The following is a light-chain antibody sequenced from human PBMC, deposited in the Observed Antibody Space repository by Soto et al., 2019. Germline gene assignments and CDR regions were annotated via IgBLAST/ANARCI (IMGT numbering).Light chain of an antibody. CDR3: QQYSSSPIT. CDR1: QSVGSTY. J-gene: IGKJ5*01. Sequence: DIVLTQSPAPLSLSPGERATLSCTTSQSVGSTYLAWYQQKRGQAPRLIIYGASSRATGIPDRFSGGGSGTDCSLTISRLDPEDFAVYYCQQYSSSPITLGQGTRLEI. CDR2: GAS. V-gene: IGKV3-20*01.